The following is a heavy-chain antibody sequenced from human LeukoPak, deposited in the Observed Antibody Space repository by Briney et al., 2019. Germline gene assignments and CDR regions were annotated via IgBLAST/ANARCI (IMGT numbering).Heavy chain of an antibody. CDR1: GYTFTNYY. V-gene: IGHV1-46*01. J-gene: IGHJ4*02. D-gene: IGHD6-19*01. Sequence: GASVKVSCKASGYTFTNYYIHWVRQAPGQGLEWMGMIIPSGGSTNYAEKFQGRVTMTRDMSTSTVYMELSSLRSEDTAVYYCGRDAGLSSAWGIIPGYYFDYWGQGTLVTVSS. CDR3: GRDAGLSSAWGIIPGYYFDY. CDR2: IIPSGGST.